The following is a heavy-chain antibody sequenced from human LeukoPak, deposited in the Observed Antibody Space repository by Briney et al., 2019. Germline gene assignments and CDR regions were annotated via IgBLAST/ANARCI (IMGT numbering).Heavy chain of an antibody. J-gene: IGHJ4*02. CDR2: MNPNSGNT. CDR1: GYTFTSYD. D-gene: IGHD5-18*01. Sequence: ASVKVSCKASGYTFTSYDINWVRQATRQGLEWMGWMNPNSGNTGDAQKFQGRVTITRNTSISTAYMELSSLRSEDTAVYYCARTQRCGYSYGYHYWGQGTLVTVSS. V-gene: IGHV1-8*03. CDR3: ARTQRCGYSYGYHY.